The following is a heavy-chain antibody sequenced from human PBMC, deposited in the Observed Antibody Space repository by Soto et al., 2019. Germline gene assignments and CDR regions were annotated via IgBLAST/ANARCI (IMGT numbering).Heavy chain of an antibody. Sequence: KVSCKASGYRFTSSWIGWVRQMPGKGLEWMGIIYPGDSDTRYRPSFQGQVTISADKSSSTAYLQWNSLQASDTAMYYCARLPGIVAPGTVFLDNWGQGTMVTVSS. CDR2: IYPGDSDT. J-gene: IGHJ4*02. V-gene: IGHV5-51*01. D-gene: IGHD1-1*01. CDR3: ARLPGIVAPGTVFLDN. CDR1: GYRFTSSW.